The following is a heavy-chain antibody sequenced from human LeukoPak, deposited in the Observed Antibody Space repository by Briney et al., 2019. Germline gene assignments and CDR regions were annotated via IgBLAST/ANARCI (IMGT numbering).Heavy chain of an antibody. CDR3: ARDKWGSIDY. CDR1: GLTFSTYA. V-gene: IGHV3-30-3*01. D-gene: IGHD7-27*01. CDR2: MSFDGGDI. J-gene: IGHJ4*02. Sequence: GGSLRLSRAASGLTFSTYAMHGVRQTPGRGLEWVAVMSFDGGDIQYADSVRGRFTISRDNSKHTLFLQMNSLRTEDTAIYYWARDKWGSIDYWGQRILVTVSS.